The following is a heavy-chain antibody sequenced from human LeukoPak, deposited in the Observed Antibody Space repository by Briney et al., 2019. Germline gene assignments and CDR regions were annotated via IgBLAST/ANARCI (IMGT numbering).Heavy chain of an antibody. Sequence: SETLSLTCTVSGGSISSYYWSWIRQPAGKGLEWIGRIYTSGSTNYNPSLKSRVTMSVDTSKNQFSLKLSSVTAADTAVYYCARVDSSGWYGYYFDYWGQGTLVTVSS. D-gene: IGHD6-19*01. CDR1: GGSISSYY. CDR2: IYTSGST. J-gene: IGHJ4*02. CDR3: ARVDSSGWYGYYFDY. V-gene: IGHV4-4*07.